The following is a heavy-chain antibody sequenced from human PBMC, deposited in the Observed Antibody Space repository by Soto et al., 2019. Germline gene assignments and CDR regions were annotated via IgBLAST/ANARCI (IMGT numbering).Heavy chain of an antibody. D-gene: IGHD3-3*01. CDR1: VFTFSSSA. Sequence: PRGSLRLSCSASVFTFSSSAMSWCRQAPGKGLEWVSAISGSGGSTYYADSVKGRFTISRDDSKDTLFLQMNGLRAEDTAVYYCAKAPTTYDFPYYFDYWGQGTLVTVSS. CDR2: ISGSGGST. CDR3: AKAPTTYDFPYYFDY. J-gene: IGHJ4*02. V-gene: IGHV3-23*01.